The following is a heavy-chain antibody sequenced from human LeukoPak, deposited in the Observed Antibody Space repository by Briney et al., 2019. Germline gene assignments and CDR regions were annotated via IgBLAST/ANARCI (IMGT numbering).Heavy chain of an antibody. V-gene: IGHV1-18*01. J-gene: IGHJ6*02. CDR3: ARGLAIFGVVIIPRDYYYGMDV. D-gene: IGHD3-3*01. CDR1: GYTFTSYG. CDR2: ISAYNGNT. Sequence: ASVKVSCKASGYTFTSYGISWVRQAPGQGLEWMGWISAYNGNTNYAQKLQGRVTMTTDTSTSTAYMELRSLRSDDTAVYYCARGLAIFGVVIIPRDYYYGMDVWGQGTTVTVSS.